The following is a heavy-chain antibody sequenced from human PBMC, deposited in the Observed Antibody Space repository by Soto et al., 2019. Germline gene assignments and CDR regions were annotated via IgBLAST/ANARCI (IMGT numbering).Heavy chain of an antibody. CDR2: ISYDESNK. V-gene: IGHV3-30*18. Sequence: QVQLVESGGGVVQPGRSLKLSCLASGFTFNDYAMHWVRQAPGKGLEWVALISYDESNKDYADSVKGRFTISRDNSKNALSLQINSLRSEDTAVYYCAKLRLATYDFWGGCDSWGLGTLVTVSS. J-gene: IGHJ4*02. CDR1: GFTFNDYA. CDR3: AKLRLATYDFWGGCDS. D-gene: IGHD3-3*01.